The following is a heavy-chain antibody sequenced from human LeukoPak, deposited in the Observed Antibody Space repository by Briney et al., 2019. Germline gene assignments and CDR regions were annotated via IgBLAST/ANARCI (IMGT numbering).Heavy chain of an antibody. CDR2: INPNSGGT. V-gene: IGHV1-2*02. J-gene: IGHJ4*02. CDR3: ARARKYSSSWENDY. CDR1: GYCFTGYY. D-gene: IGHD6-13*01. Sequence: ASVQVSCKASGYCFTGYYMHWVRQDPGQGREWMGWINPNSGGTNYAQKFQGRVTMTRDTSISTAYMELSRLRSDDTAVYYCARARKYSSSWENDYWGQGTLVTVSS.